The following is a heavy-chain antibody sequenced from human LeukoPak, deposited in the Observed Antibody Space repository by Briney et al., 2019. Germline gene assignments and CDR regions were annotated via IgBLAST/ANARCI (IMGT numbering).Heavy chain of an antibody. J-gene: IGHJ4*02. CDR2: INHSGST. CDR1: GGSFSGYY. D-gene: IGHD5-18*01. CDR3: ARVGYSYGTHFDY. Sequence: SETLSLTCAVYGGSFSGYYWSWIRQPPGKGLDWIGEINHSGSTNYNPSLKSRVTISEDTSKNQFSLKLSSVTAADTAVYYCARVGYSYGTHFDYWGQGSL. V-gene: IGHV4-34*01.